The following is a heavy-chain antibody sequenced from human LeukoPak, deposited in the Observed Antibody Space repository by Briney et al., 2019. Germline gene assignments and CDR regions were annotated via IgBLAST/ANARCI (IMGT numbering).Heavy chain of an antibody. D-gene: IGHD6-13*01. V-gene: IGHV3-11*03. CDR3: AAHIAAAEYNRFDP. Sequence: GGSLRLSCAASGFTFSDYYMSWIRQAPGKGLEWVSHISSSSSYTNYADSVKGRFTISRDNAKNSLYLQMNSLRAEDTAVYYCAAHIAAAEYNRFDPWGQGTLVTVSS. J-gene: IGHJ5*02. CDR2: ISSSSSYT. CDR1: GFTFSDYY.